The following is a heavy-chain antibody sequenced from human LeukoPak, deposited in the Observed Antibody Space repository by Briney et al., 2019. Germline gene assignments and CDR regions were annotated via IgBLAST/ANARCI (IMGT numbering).Heavy chain of an antibody. V-gene: IGHV3-21*01. D-gene: IGHD1-7*01. Sequence: PGGSLRLSSAASGFTFTIYYMNWVRQTPGKGLEWVSSISSSGSYIYYADSVKGRFTISRDNAKNSLYLQMDNLGAEDTAVYYCARDRLELTEFDYWGQGTLVTVSS. CDR1: GFTFTIYY. J-gene: IGHJ4*02. CDR2: ISSSGSYI. CDR3: ARDRLELTEFDY.